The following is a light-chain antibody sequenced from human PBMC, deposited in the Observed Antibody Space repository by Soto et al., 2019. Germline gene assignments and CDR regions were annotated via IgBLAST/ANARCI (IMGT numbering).Light chain of an antibody. V-gene: IGKV1-12*01. CDR2: AVS. CDR1: QGVSSW. CDR3: QQANGFPVT. J-gene: IGKJ4*01. Sequence: DIQMTQSPSSVSASVGDRVTITCRASQGVSSWLAWYQQRPGKAPELLIYAVSNLQSGVPARFSGSGSGTDFALTISSLQPGYVATYYCQQANGFPVTCGGGAGVE.